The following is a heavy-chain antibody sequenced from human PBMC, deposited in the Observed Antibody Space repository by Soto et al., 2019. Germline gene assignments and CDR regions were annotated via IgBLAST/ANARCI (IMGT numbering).Heavy chain of an antibody. CDR3: AKIKGGRPQNPFKAAASRRYYFDY. Sequence: PGGSLRLSCAASGFTFSSYAMTWVRQAPGKGLECVSVISASGGSTNYADSVKGRFTISRDNSKNTLYLRMNSLRAEDTALFYCAKIKGGRPQNPFKAAASRRYYFDYWGQGTLVTVSS. CDR1: GFTFSSYA. CDR2: ISASGGST. V-gene: IGHV3-23*01. D-gene: IGHD6-25*01. J-gene: IGHJ4*02.